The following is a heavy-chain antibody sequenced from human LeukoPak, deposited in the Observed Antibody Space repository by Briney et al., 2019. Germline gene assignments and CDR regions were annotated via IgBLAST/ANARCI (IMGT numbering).Heavy chain of an antibody. CDR2: ISGSGGSI. D-gene: IGHD6-25*01. CDR1: GFTFNSYA. J-gene: IGHJ4*02. Sequence: QAGGSLRLSCAASGFTFNSYAMNWVRQAPGKGLEWVSAISGSGGSIYYTDSVKGWFTISRDNSKNTLYLEMNSLRAEDTAVYYCAKDRGYSSVGWGQGTLVTVSS. CDR3: AKDRGYSSVG. V-gene: IGHV3-23*01.